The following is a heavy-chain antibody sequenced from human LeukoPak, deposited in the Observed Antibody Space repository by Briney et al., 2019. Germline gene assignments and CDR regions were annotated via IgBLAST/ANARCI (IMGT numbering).Heavy chain of an antibody. CDR1: GGSISSYY. CDR2: IYYSGST. J-gene: IGHJ5*02. CDR3: ARDSGTTGEVKFDP. V-gene: IGHV4-59*12. Sequence: SETLSLTCTVSGGSISSYYWSWIRQPPGKGLEWIAYIYYSGSTNYNPSLKSRVTISVDTSKNQFSLKLMSVTAADTAVYYCARDSGTTGEVKFDPWGQGTLVTVSS. D-gene: IGHD3-10*01.